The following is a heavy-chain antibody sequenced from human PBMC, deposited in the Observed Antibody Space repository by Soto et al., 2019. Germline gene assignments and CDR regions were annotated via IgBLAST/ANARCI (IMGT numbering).Heavy chain of an antibody. CDR2: IYPGDSDT. J-gene: IGHJ4*02. Sequence: RGESLKISCKGSGYSFTSYWIGWVRQMPGKGLEWMGIIYPGDSDTRYSPSFQGQVTISADKSISTAYLQWSSLKASDTAMYYCARKGDYYDSSGPSWYWGQGTLVTVSS. CDR3: ARKGDYYDSSGPSWY. D-gene: IGHD3-22*01. V-gene: IGHV5-51*01. CDR1: GYSFTSYW.